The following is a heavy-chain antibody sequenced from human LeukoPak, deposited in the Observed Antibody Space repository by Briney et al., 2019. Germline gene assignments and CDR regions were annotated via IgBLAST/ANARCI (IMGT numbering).Heavy chain of an antibody. D-gene: IGHD3-10*01. V-gene: IGHV3-33*01. CDR1: GFTFSSYD. Sequence: GGSLRLSCAASGFTFSSYDMHWGRQGPGKGLEWVTVIWSDATNKYYADSVKGRFTISRDNSTNTLYLQMNSLRAEDTAVYFCARQTYYYGSGTYYYYFDYWGQGTLVTVSS. J-gene: IGHJ4*02. CDR2: IWSDATNK. CDR3: ARQTYYYGSGTYYYYFDY.